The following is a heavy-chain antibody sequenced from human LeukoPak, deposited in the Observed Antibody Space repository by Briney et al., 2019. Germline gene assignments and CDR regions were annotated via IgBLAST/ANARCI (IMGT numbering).Heavy chain of an antibody. CDR2: IYYSGST. V-gene: IGHV4-31*03. Sequence: SQTLSLTCTVSGGSISSGGYYWSWIRQHPGKGLEWIGYIYYSGSTYYNPSLKSRVTISVDTSKNQFSLKLSSVTAADTAVYYCARDCSSPAARSYYDFWSGYYTKPGGYYGMDVWGQGTTVTVSS. D-gene: IGHD3-3*01. CDR1: GGSISSGGYY. CDR3: ARDCSSPAARSYYDFWSGYYTKPGGYYGMDV. J-gene: IGHJ6*02.